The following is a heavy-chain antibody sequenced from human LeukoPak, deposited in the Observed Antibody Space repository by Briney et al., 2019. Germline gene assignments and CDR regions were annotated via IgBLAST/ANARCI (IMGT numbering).Heavy chain of an antibody. J-gene: IGHJ5*02. Sequence: GGSLRLSCAASGFTFSRFGMNWVRQAPGKGLEWISYISSTSSAISYADSVKGRFTISRDNAKNSLYLQMSSLRDEDTAVYYCAQKGGTDRWGQGTLVTVSS. D-gene: IGHD2-15*01. V-gene: IGHV3-48*02. CDR1: GFTFSRFG. CDR2: ISSTSSAI. CDR3: AQKGGTDR.